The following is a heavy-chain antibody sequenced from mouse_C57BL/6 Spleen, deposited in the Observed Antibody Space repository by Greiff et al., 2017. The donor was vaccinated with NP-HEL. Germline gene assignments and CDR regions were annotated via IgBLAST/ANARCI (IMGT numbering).Heavy chain of an antibody. D-gene: IGHD2-4*01. V-gene: IGHV1-55*01. CDR1: GYTFTSYW. CDR2: IYPGSGGT. Sequence: QVQLQQPGAELVKPGASVKMSCKASGYTFTSYWITWVKQRPGQGLEWIGDIYPGSGGTNYNEKFKSKATLTVDTSSSTAYMQLSSLTSEDSAVYYCARARDYEYYYAMDDWGQGTSVTVSS. CDR3: ARARDYEYYYAMDD. J-gene: IGHJ4*01.